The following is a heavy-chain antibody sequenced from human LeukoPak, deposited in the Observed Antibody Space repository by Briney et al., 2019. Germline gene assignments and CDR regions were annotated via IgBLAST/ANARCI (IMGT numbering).Heavy chain of an antibody. Sequence: SETLSPTCTVSGGSISSYYWSWIRQPPGKGLEWIGYIYYSGSTNYNPSLKSRVTISVDTSKNQFSLKLSSVTAADTAVYYCARGGTMIFDYWGQGTLVTVSS. D-gene: IGHD3-22*01. V-gene: IGHV4-59*08. CDR3: ARGGTMIFDY. CDR2: IYYSGST. J-gene: IGHJ4*02. CDR1: GGSISSYY.